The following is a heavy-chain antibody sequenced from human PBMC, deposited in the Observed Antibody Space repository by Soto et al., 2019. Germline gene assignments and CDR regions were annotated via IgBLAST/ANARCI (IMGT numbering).Heavy chain of an antibody. CDR2: LYPGDSDT. V-gene: IGHV5-51*01. CDR1: GYHFPSYW. D-gene: IGHD2-21*01. Sequence: VQLVQSGAEVKKPGESLKISCKGSGYHFPSYWIGWVRQMPGKGLEWMGILYPGDSDTRYSPSFQGQVTISADKSINTAYLQWNSLKASDTAIYYCARGMVVVNKTNAFDIWGQGTMVTVSS. CDR3: ARGMVVVNKTNAFDI. J-gene: IGHJ3*02.